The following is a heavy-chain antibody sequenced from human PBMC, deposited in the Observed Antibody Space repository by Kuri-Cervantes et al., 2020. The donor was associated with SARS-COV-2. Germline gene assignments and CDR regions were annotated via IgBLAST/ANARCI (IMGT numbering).Heavy chain of an antibody. CDR2: INHSGST. D-gene: IGHD6-13*01. Sequence: SETLSLTCAVYGGSFSGYYWSWIRQPPGKGLEWIGEINHSGSTNYNPSLKSRVTISVDTSKNQFSLKLSSVTAADTAVYYCARGRLAANYYYYGMDVWGKGTTVTVSS. J-gene: IGHJ6*04. CDR3: ARGRLAANYYYYGMDV. V-gene: IGHV4-34*01. CDR1: GGSFSGYY.